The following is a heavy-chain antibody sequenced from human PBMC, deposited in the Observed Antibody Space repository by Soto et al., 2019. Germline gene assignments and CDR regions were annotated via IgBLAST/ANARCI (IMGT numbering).Heavy chain of an antibody. CDR2: ISAYNGNT. J-gene: IGHJ5*02. CDR1: GYTFTTYG. Sequence: ASVPVSCKTSGYTFTTYGVSWVQQAPGQGLEWMGWISAYNGNTNYAQKLQGRVTMTTDTSTSTAYMELRGLRSDDTAVYYCARDRYYYGSGSYYIRWFDPWGQGTLVTVSS. V-gene: IGHV1-18*04. D-gene: IGHD3-10*01. CDR3: ARDRYYYGSGSYYIRWFDP.